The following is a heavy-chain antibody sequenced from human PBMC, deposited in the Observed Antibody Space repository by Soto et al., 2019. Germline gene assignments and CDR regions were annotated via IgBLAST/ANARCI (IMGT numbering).Heavy chain of an antibody. CDR1: GFTFSSYA. D-gene: IGHD1-26*01. V-gene: IGHV3-64*01. CDR3: ARSFEGGSYPPYYYYGMDV. CDR2: ISSNGGST. J-gene: IGHJ6*02. Sequence: PGGSLRLSCAASGFTFSSYAMHWVRQAPGKGLDYVSAISSNGGSTYYANSVKGRFTISRDNSKNTLYLQMGSLRAEDMAVYYCARSFEGGSYPPYYYYGMDVWGQGTTVTVSS.